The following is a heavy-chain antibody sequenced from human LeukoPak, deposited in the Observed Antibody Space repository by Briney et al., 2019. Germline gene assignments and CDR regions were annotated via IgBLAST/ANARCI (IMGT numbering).Heavy chain of an antibody. CDR3: ARGGGSGRYVY. CDR1: GGSISSGGYY. CDR2: IYYSGTT. D-gene: IGHD2-15*01. Sequence: SETLSLTCTVSGGSISSGGYYWSWIRQHPGKGLEWIGYIYYSGTTYYNLSLKSRVTISVDTSKNQFSLKLTSVTAADTAVYYCARGGGSGRYVYWGQGTLVTVSS. J-gene: IGHJ4*02. V-gene: IGHV4-31*03.